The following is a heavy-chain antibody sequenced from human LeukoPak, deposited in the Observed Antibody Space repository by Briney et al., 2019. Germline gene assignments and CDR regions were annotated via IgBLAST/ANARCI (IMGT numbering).Heavy chain of an antibody. V-gene: IGHV3-9*01. J-gene: IGHJ4*02. Sequence: PGGSLRLSCAASGFTFDDYSMHWVRQVPGKGLQWVSSISWNSDNIDYGDSVKGRFTISRDNAKNSLYLQMNGLRGEDTALYYCARGYNSGLRVMFFAQWGQGTLVTVSS. CDR1: GFTFDDYS. CDR2: ISWNSDNI. CDR3: ARGYNSGLRVMFFAQ. D-gene: IGHD2-15*01.